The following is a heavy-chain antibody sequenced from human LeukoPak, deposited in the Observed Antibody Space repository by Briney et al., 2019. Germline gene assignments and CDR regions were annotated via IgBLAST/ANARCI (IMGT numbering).Heavy chain of an antibody. CDR1: GFSLSTSGVA. CDR2: IYWNDGK. Sequence: SGPTLVNPTQTLTLTCTFSGFSLSTSGVAVGWFRQPPGGALEWLALIYWNDGKYYSPSLKSRLTIAKDTSKNQLVLTMTNMDPVDTATFYCARRRSPSNGDWFDPWGQGTLVTVSS. V-gene: IGHV2-5*01. D-gene: IGHD4-17*01. J-gene: IGHJ5*02. CDR3: ARRRSPSNGDWFDP.